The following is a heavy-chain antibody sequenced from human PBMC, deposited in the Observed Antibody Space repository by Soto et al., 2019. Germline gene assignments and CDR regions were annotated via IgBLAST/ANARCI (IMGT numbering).Heavy chain of an antibody. V-gene: IGHV3-23*01. CDR3: ARGPISNDHYFDF. CDR2: MGGSGRST. Sequence: GGSLRLSCAASGFTFSSYAMTWVRQAPGKGLEWVSSMGGSGRSTYYTDSVKGRFTISRDNSKNSLFLQMNSLRAEDTALYHCARGPISNDHYFDFWGQGAQVTVSS. D-gene: IGHD2-21*01. J-gene: IGHJ4*02. CDR1: GFTFSSYA.